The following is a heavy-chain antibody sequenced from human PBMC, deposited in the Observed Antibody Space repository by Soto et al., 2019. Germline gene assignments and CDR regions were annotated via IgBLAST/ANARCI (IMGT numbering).Heavy chain of an antibody. V-gene: IGHV3-43*01. Sequence: GGSLRLSCSASVFTCDDYTMHWVRQAPGKGLEWVSLISWDGGSTYYADSVKGRFTISRDNSKNSLYLQMNSLRTEDTALYYCAKDYGIAFPGLMDVWGQGTTVTVSS. CDR1: VFTCDDYT. J-gene: IGHJ6*01. D-gene: IGHD4-17*01. CDR2: ISWDGGST. CDR3: AKDYGIAFPGLMDV.